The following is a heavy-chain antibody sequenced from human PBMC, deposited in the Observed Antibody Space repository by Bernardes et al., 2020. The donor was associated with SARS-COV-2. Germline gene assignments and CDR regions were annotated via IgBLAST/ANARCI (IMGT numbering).Heavy chain of an antibody. CDR3: AMRKSGANPFDS. J-gene: IGHJ4*02. V-gene: IGHV3-23*01. CDR1: GFTFTSYS. CDR2: VGTGGGNT. D-gene: IGHD2-15*01. Sequence: RGSLRLSCAASGFTFTSYSMTWVRQAPGKGLEWVSIVGTGGGNTYYADSVKGRFTISRDNSRSTLFLQMTSLRAEDTALYYCAMRKSGANPFDSWGQGTLVTVSS.